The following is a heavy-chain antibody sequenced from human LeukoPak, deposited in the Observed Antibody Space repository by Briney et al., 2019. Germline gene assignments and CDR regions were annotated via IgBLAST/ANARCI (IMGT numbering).Heavy chain of an antibody. V-gene: IGHV3-66*01. J-gene: IGHJ4*02. CDR2: IYAGGST. D-gene: IGHD3-10*01. Sequence: QAGGSLRLSCAASGFTISSNYMSWVRQAPGEGLEGGSVIYAGGSTYYADSVRGRFTIPRHNSKNTLYLQMNTLRAEDTAVYYCASLPLYSYGSGSYYEWGQGTLVTVSS. CDR1: GFTISSNY. CDR3: ASLPLYSYGSGSYYE.